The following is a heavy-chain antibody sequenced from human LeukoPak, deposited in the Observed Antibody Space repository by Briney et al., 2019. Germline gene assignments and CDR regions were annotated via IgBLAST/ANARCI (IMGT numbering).Heavy chain of an antibody. Sequence: SETLSLTCTVSGGSMSSYHWSWIRQPAGKGLEWIGYIDYSGSTNYNPSLKSRVTISVDTSKNQFPLKLSSVTAADTAVYYCASHSSVHWFDPWGQGTLVTVSS. D-gene: IGHD3-22*01. CDR1: GGSMSSYH. CDR3: ASHSSVHWFDP. CDR2: IDYSGST. V-gene: IGHV4-59*12. J-gene: IGHJ5*02.